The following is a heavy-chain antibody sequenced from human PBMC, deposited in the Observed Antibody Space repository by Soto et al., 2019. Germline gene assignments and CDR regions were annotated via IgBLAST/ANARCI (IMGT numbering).Heavy chain of an antibody. CDR2: ISYDGSNK. Sequence: GGSLRLSCAASGFTFSSYAMHWVRQAPGKGLEWVAVISYDGSNKYYADSVKGRFTISRDNSKNTLYLQMNSLRAEDTAVYYCARGRPIVVVPAAIRYWGQGTLVTVSS. V-gene: IGHV3-30-3*01. J-gene: IGHJ4*02. CDR1: GFTFSSYA. D-gene: IGHD2-2*02. CDR3: ARGRPIVVVPAAIRY.